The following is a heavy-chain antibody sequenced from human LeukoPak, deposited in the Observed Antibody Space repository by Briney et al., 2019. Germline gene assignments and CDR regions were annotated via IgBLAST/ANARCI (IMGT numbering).Heavy chain of an antibody. CDR3: AKDFTHGDYDRLSLCYFDY. Sequence: GGSLRLSCAASGFTFSSYGRHWVRQAPGKGLEWVAFIRYDGSNKYYADSVKGRFTISRDNSKNTLYLQMNSLRAEDTAVYYSAKDFTHGDYDRLSLCYFDYWGQGTLVTVSS. V-gene: IGHV3-30*02. CDR2: IRYDGSNK. D-gene: IGHD4-17*01. CDR1: GFTFSSYG. J-gene: IGHJ4*02.